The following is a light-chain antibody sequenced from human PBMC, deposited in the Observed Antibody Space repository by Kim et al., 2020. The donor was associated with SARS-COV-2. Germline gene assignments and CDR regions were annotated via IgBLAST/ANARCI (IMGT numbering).Light chain of an antibody. V-gene: IGKV3-15*01. Sequence: VSPRETATLSCKANPRISDNLAWYQQRPGQTPSLLLYGATSRATGVPVRFSGSQSGTEFNLTISSLQSEDFAVYFCQQYNNWPPVAFGQGPKLEIK. CDR3: QQYNNWPPVA. CDR2: GAT. CDR1: PRISDN. J-gene: IGKJ2*01.